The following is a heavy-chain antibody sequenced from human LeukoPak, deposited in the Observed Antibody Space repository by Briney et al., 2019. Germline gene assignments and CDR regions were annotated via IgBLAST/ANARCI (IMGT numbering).Heavy chain of an antibody. CDR3: AKTPSDSSGYFDY. V-gene: IGHV3-23*01. Sequence: PGGSLRLSCAASGFTFSSYAMTWVRQAPGKGLEWVSGISGSGGTTYYADSVKGRFTISRDNSQNTLYLQMNSLRAEDTAVFYCAKTPSDSSGYFDYWGQGTLVTVSS. J-gene: IGHJ4*02. CDR2: ISGSGGTT. CDR1: GFTFSSYA. D-gene: IGHD3-22*01.